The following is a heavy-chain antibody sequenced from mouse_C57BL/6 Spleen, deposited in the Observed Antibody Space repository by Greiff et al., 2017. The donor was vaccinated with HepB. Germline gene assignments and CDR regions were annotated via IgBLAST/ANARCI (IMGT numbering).Heavy chain of an antibody. D-gene: IGHD1-1*01. Sequence: VQLQQSGAELVRPGASVTLSCKASGYAFSSSWMNWVKQRPGKGLEWIGRIYPGDGDTNYNGKFKGKATLTADTSSSTAYMQLSSLTSEDSAVYFCAREGSGYWYFDVWGTGTTVTVSS. CDR2: IYPGDGDT. V-gene: IGHV1-82*01. CDR3: AREGSGYWYFDV. J-gene: IGHJ1*03. CDR1: GYAFSSSW.